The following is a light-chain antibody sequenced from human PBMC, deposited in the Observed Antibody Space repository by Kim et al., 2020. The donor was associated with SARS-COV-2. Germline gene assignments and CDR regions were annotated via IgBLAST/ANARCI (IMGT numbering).Light chain of an antibody. J-gene: IGLJ3*02. CDR2: DNN. Sequence: QSVLTQPPSVSAAPGQKVTISCSGSNSNIGNNYVSWYQQLPGTAPKLLIYDNNKRPSGIPDRFSGSKSGTSATLGITGLQTGDEADYYCGTWDTSLRGWVFGGGTKL. V-gene: IGLV1-51*01. CDR1: NSNIGNNY. CDR3: GTWDTSLRGWV.